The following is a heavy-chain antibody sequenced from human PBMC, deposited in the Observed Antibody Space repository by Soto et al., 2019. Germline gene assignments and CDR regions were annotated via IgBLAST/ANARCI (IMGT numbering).Heavy chain of an antibody. V-gene: IGHV1-18*01. CDR2: ISAYNGNT. J-gene: IGHJ4*02. Sequence: ASVKVSCKASGYTFTSYAISWVRQAPGQGLDWMGWISAYNGNTNYAQKLQGRVTMTTDTSTSTAYMELRSLRSDDTAVYYCARVTAHYVWGSYRHKYFDYWGQGTLVTVSS. CDR3: ARVTAHYVWGSYRHKYFDY. CDR1: GYTFTSYA. D-gene: IGHD3-16*02.